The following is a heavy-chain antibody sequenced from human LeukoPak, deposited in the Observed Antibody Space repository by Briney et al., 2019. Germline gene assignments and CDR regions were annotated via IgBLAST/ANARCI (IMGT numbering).Heavy chain of an antibody. D-gene: IGHD3-22*01. CDR2: ISGSGGST. J-gene: IGHJ4*02. CDR1: GFTFSSYA. CDR3: AKLIIPSGYWFDY. Sequence: QPGGSLRLSCAASGFTFSSYAMGWVRQAPGKGLEWVSAISGSGGSTYYADSVKGRFTISRDNAKNTLYLQMNSLRAEDTAVYYCAKLIIPSGYWFDYWGQGTLVTVPS. V-gene: IGHV3-23*01.